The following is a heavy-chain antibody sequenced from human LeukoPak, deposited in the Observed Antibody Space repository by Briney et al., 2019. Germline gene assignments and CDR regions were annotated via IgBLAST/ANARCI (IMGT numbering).Heavy chain of an antibody. CDR1: GFTFSSYS. CDR3: ARETGDYDFWSGPDGWFDP. Sequence: GGSLRLSCAASGFTFSSYSMNWVCQAPGKGLEWVSSISSSSSYIYYADSVKGRFTISRDNAKNSLYLQMNSLRAEDTAVYYCARETGDYDFWSGPDGWFDPWGQGTLVTVSS. CDR2: ISSSSSYI. J-gene: IGHJ5*02. D-gene: IGHD3-3*01. V-gene: IGHV3-21*01.